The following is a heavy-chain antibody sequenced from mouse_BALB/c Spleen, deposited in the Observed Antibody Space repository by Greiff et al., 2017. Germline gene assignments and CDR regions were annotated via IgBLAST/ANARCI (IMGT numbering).Heavy chain of an antibody. CDR1: GFTFSSFG. CDR2: ISSGSSTI. V-gene: IGHV5-17*02. CDR3: ARKDYGNYGYYAMDY. Sequence: EVQLVESGGGLVQPGGSRKLSCAASGFTFSSFGMHWVRQAPEKGLEWVAYISSGSSTIYYADTVKGRFTISRDNPKNTLFLQMTSLRSEDTAMYYCARKDYGNYGYYAMDYWGQGTSVTVSS. D-gene: IGHD2-1*01. J-gene: IGHJ4*01.